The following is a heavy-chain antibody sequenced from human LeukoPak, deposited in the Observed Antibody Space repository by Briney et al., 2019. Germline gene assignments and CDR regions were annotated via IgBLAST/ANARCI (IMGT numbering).Heavy chain of an antibody. J-gene: IGHJ4*02. CDR2: FDPEDGET. Sequence: ASAKVSCKVSGYTLTELSMHWVRQAPGKGLEWMGGFDPEDGETIYAQKFQGRVTMTEDTSTDTAYMELSSLRSEDTAVYYCATDLSGSYSYFDYWGQGTLVTVSS. CDR3: ATDLSGSYSYFDY. D-gene: IGHD1-26*01. CDR1: GYTLTELS. V-gene: IGHV1-24*01.